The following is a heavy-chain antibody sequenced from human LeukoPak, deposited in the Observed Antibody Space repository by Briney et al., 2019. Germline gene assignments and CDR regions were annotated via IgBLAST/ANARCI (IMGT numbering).Heavy chain of an antibody. CDR2: IIPIFGTA. CDR3: ALGGSVDTAMVTWYYFDY. V-gene: IGHV1-69*05. Sequence: ASVKVSCKVSGYTLTELSMHWVRQAPGQGLEWMGGIIPIFGTANYAQKFQGRVTITTDESTSTAYMELSSLRSEDTAVYYCALGGSVDTAMVTWYYFDYWGQGTLVTVSS. CDR1: GYTLTELS. J-gene: IGHJ4*02. D-gene: IGHD5-18*01.